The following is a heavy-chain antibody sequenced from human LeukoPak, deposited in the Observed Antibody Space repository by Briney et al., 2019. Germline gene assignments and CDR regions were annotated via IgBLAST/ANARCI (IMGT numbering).Heavy chain of an antibody. J-gene: IGHJ6*03. CDR3: ARDGSWGDYQFYFYMDV. D-gene: IGHD2-2*01. CDR2: ISARGHYI. V-gene: IGHV3-23*01. Sequence: PGGSLRLSCEASGFTFRSFAMSWVRQAPGKGLEWLSGISARGHYIYQADSVKGRFTISRDNSKNTLYIEINSLRVEDTAVYCCARDGSWGDYQFYFYMDVWGKGTTVTVSS. CDR1: GFTFRSFA.